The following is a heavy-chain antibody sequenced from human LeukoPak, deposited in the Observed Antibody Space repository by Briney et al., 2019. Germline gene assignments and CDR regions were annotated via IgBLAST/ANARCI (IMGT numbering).Heavy chain of an antibody. D-gene: IGHD5-12*01. Sequence: PGGSLRLSCAASGFTFDDYAMHWVRQAPGKGLEWVSGISWNSGSIGYADSVKGRFTISRDNSKNTLYLQMNSLRAEDTAVYYCARVRGGYNRGDFDYWGQGTLVTVSS. CDR1: GFTFDDYA. CDR3: ARVRGGYNRGDFDY. CDR2: ISWNSGSI. J-gene: IGHJ4*02. V-gene: IGHV3-9*01.